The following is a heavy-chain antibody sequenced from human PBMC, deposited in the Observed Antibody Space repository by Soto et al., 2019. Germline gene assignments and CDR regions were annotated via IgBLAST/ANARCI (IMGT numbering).Heavy chain of an antibody. CDR3: AREVNRYFDY. J-gene: IGHJ4*02. CDR2: IYSGGST. CDR1: GFTVSSNY. Sequence: GSLRLSCAASGFTVSSNYMSWVRQAPGKGLEWVSVIYSGGSTYYADSVKGRFTITRDNTKNTLYLQMTSLRAEDTPVYYCAREVNRYFDYWGQGTLVIVSS. V-gene: IGHV3-53*01.